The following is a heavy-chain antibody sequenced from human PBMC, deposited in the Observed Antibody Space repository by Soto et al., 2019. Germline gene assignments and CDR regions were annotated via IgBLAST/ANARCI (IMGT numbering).Heavy chain of an antibody. J-gene: IGHJ6*04. Sequence: PGESLKISCKGSGYSFTSYWIGWVRQMPGKGLEWMGIIYPGDSDTRYSPSFQGQVTTSADKSISTAYLQWSSLKASDTAMYYCAGEGTDIWTGYYYGREVGGKGTTVTFPS. V-gene: IGHV5-51*01. CDR3: AGEGTDIWTGYYYGREV. CDR2: IYPGDSDT. D-gene: IGHD3-9*01. CDR1: GYSFTSYW.